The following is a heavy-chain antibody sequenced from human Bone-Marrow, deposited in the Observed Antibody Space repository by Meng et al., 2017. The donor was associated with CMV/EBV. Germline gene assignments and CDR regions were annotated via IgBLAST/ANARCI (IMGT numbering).Heavy chain of an antibody. CDR2: INHSGST. Sequence: GSLRLSCAVYGGSFSGYYWSWIRQPPGKGLEWIGEINHSGSTNYNPSLKSRVTISVDTSKNQFSLKLSSVTAADTAVYYCARGGSSGYYHPFDYWGQGTRVTVSS. V-gene: IGHV4-34*01. D-gene: IGHD3-22*01. CDR3: ARGGSSGYYHPFDY. J-gene: IGHJ4*02. CDR1: GGSFSGYY.